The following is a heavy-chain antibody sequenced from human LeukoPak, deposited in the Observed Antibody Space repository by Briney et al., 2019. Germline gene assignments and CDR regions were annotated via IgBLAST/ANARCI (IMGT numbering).Heavy chain of an antibody. V-gene: IGHV4-34*01. CDR3: ARGEAVVGAHFDL. J-gene: IGHJ2*01. CDR2: VSDSGRS. D-gene: IGHD6-19*01. Sequence: SETLSLTCAVSGGSLNNYFWNWIRQAPGKGLEWIGEVSDSGRSHYNPSLESRLTISVDTSKDQFPLTLYSVTAADTAVYYCARGEAVVGAHFDLWGRGTLVTVSS. CDR1: GGSLNNYF.